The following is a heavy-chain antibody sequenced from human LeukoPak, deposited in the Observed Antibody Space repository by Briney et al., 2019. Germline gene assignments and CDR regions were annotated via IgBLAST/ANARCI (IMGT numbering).Heavy chain of an antibody. CDR3: ASHSSGWSD. CDR1: GFTFDDYA. CDR2: ISGDGGST. J-gene: IGHJ4*02. D-gene: IGHD6-19*01. V-gene: IGHV3-43*02. Sequence: PGGSLRLSCAASGFTFDDYAMHWVRQAPGKGLEWVSLISGDGGSTYYADSVKGRFTISRDNAKNSLYLQMNSLRAEDTAVYYCASHSSGWSDWGQGTLVTVSS.